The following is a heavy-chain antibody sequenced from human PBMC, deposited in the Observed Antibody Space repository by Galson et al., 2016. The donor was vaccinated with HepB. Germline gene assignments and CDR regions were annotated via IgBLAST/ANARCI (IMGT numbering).Heavy chain of an antibody. J-gene: IGHJ6*02. V-gene: IGHV2-5*02. Sequence: PALVKPTQTLTLTCTFSGFSLSTTGVGVGWIRQPPGKALEWLALVYWDNDKRYSPSLKSRLAIMMDTSKNQVVLTMTNMDPVDTGIYYCAHTNCAGDCRGSYPYYIPDGWGLGTTVTVSS. CDR1: GFSLSTTGVG. CDR3: AHTNCAGDCRGSYPYYIPDG. CDR2: VYWDNDK. D-gene: IGHD2-21*02.